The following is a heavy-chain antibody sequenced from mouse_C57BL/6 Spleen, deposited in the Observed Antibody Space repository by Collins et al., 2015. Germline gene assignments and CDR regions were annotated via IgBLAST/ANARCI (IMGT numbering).Heavy chain of an antibody. J-gene: IGHJ4*01. V-gene: IGHV1-87*01. D-gene: IGHD1-1*01. CDR2: IYPGDGDT. CDR3: ARYYYGSDYAMDY. CDR1: GYTFTSYW. Sequence: QVQLQQSGAELARPGASVKLSCKASGYTFTSYWMQWVKQRPGQGLEWIGAIYPGDGDTRYTQKFKGKATLTADKSSSTAYMQLSSLASEDSAVYYCARYYYGSDYAMDYWGQGTSVTVSS.